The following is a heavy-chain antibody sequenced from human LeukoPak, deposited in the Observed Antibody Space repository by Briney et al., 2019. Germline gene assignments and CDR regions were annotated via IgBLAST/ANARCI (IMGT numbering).Heavy chain of an antibody. CDR3: ARDPDTAMVYYYYGMDV. CDR1: GFTFSSYA. Sequence: GGSLRLSCAASGFTFSSYAMHWVRQAPGKGLEWVAVISYDGSNKYYADSVKGRFTISRNNSKNTLYLQMNSLRAEDTAVYYCARDPDTAMVYYYYGMDVWGKGTTVTVSS. J-gene: IGHJ6*04. D-gene: IGHD5-18*01. V-gene: IGHV3-30*04. CDR2: ISYDGSNK.